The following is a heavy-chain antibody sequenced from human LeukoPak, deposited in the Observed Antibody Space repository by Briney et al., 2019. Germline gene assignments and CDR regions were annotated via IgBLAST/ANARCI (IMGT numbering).Heavy chain of an antibody. V-gene: IGHV3-48*03. Sequence: GGSLRLSCAASGFTFSSYEMNWVRQAPGKGLEWVSYISSSGSTIYYADSVKGRFTISRDNAKNSLYLQMNSLRAEDTAVYYCASLIAVAGTAWDAFDIWGQGTMVTVSS. J-gene: IGHJ3*02. D-gene: IGHD6-19*01. CDR2: ISSSGSTI. CDR1: GFTFSSYE. CDR3: ASLIAVAGTAWDAFDI.